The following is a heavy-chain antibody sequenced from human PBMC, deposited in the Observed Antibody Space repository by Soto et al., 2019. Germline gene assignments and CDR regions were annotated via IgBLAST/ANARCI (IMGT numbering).Heavy chain of an antibody. CDR2: ITSSSGYI. D-gene: IGHD6-19*01. Sequence: GGSLRLSCAASGFTFSSYSMNWVRQAPGKGLEWVSSITSSSGYIYYADSVKGRFTISRDSAKNSLYLQMNSLRAEDTAVYYCARDPFSSGWSDYWGQGTLVTVSS. J-gene: IGHJ4*02. CDR3: ARDPFSSGWSDY. CDR1: GFTFSSYS. V-gene: IGHV3-21*01.